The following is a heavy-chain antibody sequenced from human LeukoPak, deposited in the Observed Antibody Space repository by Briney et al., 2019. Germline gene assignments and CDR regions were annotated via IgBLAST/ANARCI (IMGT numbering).Heavy chain of an antibody. CDR1: GYTFTSYD. V-gene: IGHV1-8*01. D-gene: IGHD6-19*01. J-gene: IGHJ4*02. CDR3: ARGHRIAVAGPSPY. Sequence: GASVKVSCKASGYTFTSYDINWVRQATGQGLEWMGWINPNSGNTGYAQKFQGRVTMTRNTSISTAYMELSSLRSEDTAVYYCARGHRIAVAGPSPYWGQGTLVTVSS. CDR2: INPNSGNT.